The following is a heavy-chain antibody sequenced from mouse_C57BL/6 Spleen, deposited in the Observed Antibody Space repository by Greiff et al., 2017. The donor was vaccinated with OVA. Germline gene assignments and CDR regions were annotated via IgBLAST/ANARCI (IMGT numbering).Heavy chain of an antibody. CDR3: ARSHYYGSSYWYCDV. V-gene: IGHV1-69*01. CDR1: GYTFTSYW. Sequence: VQLQQPGAELVMPGASVKLSCKASGYTFTSYWMHWVKQRPGQGLEWIGEIDPSDSYTNYNQKFKGKSTLTVDKSSSTAYMQLSSLTSEDSAVYYCARSHYYGSSYWYCDVWGTGTTVTVSS. J-gene: IGHJ1*03. CDR2: IDPSDSYT. D-gene: IGHD1-1*01.